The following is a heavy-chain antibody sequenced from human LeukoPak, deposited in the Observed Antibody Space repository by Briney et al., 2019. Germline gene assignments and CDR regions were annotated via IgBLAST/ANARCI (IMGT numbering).Heavy chain of an antibody. CDR3: ARDHISGNGDY. Sequence: ASVKVSCKASGYTFTSYYMHLVRQAPGQGLEWMGIINPSGGSTSYAQKFQGRVTMTRDTSTSTVYMELSSLRSEDTAVYYCARDHISGNGDYWGQGTLVTVSS. V-gene: IGHV1-46*01. CDR1: GYTFTSYY. D-gene: IGHD3-22*01. J-gene: IGHJ4*02. CDR2: INPSGGST.